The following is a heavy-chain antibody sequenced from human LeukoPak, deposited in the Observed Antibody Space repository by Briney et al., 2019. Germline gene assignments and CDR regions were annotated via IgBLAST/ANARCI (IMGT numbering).Heavy chain of an antibody. Sequence: ASVKVSCKVSGYTLTELSMHWVRQAPGKGLEWMGGFDPEDGETIYAQKFQGRVTMSEDTSTDTAYMELSSLRSEDTAVYYCATSPSPYYYDSSGYYYDWGQGTLVTVSS. D-gene: IGHD3-22*01. CDR2: FDPEDGET. CDR1: GYTLTELS. V-gene: IGHV1-24*01. J-gene: IGHJ4*02. CDR3: ATSPSPYYYDSSGYYYD.